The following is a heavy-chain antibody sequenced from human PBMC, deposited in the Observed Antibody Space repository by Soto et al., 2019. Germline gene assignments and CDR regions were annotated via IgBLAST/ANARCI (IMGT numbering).Heavy chain of an antibody. CDR2: ISYDGSNK. Sequence: QVQLVESGGDVVQPGRSLRLSCAASGFTFSSYAMHWVRQAPGKGLEWVAVISYDGSNKYYADSVKGRFIISRDNSKNTLYLQMNSLRAEDTAVYYCARPLWRDDYNWGYFDLWGRGTLVTVSS. V-gene: IGHV3-30-3*01. D-gene: IGHD4-4*01. J-gene: IGHJ2*01. CDR3: ARPLWRDDYNWGYFDL. CDR1: GFTFSSYA.